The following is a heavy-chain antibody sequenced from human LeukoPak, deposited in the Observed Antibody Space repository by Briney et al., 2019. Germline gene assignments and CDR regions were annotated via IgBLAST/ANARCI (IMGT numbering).Heavy chain of an antibody. J-gene: IGHJ3*02. CDR3: AKSIDRYCSGGSCRGAFDI. CDR1: GFTFSSYG. D-gene: IGHD2-15*01. V-gene: IGHV3-30*02. CDR2: IWYGGSNK. Sequence: GGSLRLSCAASGFTFSSYGMHWVRQAPGKGLEWVAVIWYGGSNKYYADSVKGRFTISRDNSKNTLYLQMNSLRAEDTAVYYCAKSIDRYCSGGSCRGAFDIWGQGTMVTVSS.